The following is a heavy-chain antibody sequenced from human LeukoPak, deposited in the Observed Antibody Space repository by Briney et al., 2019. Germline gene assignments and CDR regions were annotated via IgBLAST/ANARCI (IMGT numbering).Heavy chain of an antibody. D-gene: IGHD2-8*02. CDR1: GFTFSSYS. CDR3: GRGRGWDTGGRAHYNYGMDG. J-gene: IGHJ6*02. V-gene: IGHV3-30*02. Sequence: PGGSLRLSCAASGFTFSSYSMNWVRQAPGKGLEWVAFIRHDGSNKYYADSVKGRFTASKDNSKNTLYLQMNSLRGEDTAVYYGGRGRGWDTGGRAHYNYGMDGWGQGTAVTVSS. CDR2: IRHDGSNK.